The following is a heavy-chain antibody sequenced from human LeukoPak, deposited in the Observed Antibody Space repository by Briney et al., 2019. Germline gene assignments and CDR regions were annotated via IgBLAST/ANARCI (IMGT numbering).Heavy chain of an antibody. J-gene: IGHJ5*02. Sequence: SETLSLTCAVYGGSFSGYYWSWIRQPPGKGLEWIGYIYTSGTTGYNPSLKSRVTMSVDTSRNQFSLKLSSVTAADTAVYYCARHHLAPSNWFDPWGQGTLVTVSS. CDR3: ARHHLAPSNWFDP. V-gene: IGHV4-4*09. CDR2: IYTSGTT. CDR1: GGSFSGYY.